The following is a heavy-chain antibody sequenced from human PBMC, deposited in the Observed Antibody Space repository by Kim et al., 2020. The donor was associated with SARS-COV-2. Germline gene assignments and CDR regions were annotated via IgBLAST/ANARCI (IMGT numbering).Heavy chain of an antibody. D-gene: IGHD6-13*01. CDR1: GGSISSFY. CDR3: ARDGDSSSFTRYFDL. CDR2: IYYSGST. J-gene: IGHJ2*01. V-gene: IGHV4-59*01. Sequence: SETLSLTCTVSGGSISSFYWSWIRQPPGKGLEWIGYIYYSGSTNYNPSLKSRVTISVDTSKNQFSLKLSSVTAADTAVYYCARDGDSSSFTRYFDLWGRGTLVTVSS.